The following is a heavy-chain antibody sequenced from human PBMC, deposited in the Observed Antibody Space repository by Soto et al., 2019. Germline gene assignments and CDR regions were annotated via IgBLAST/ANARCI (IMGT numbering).Heavy chain of an antibody. D-gene: IGHD3-16*01. CDR1: GGSVNGYY. V-gene: IGHV4-59*02. Sequence: SETLSLTCTVSGGSVNGYYWSWIRQPPGKGPERNGYVHYSGVTHYTPSLQSRVTMSIDTSNNRFSLRLNSVTAPDTAVYYCARAPAEYYDYRGRGTRYLDSWCQGALVTVSS. CDR2: VHYSGVT. J-gene: IGHJ4*02. CDR3: ARAPAEYYDYRGRGTRYLDS.